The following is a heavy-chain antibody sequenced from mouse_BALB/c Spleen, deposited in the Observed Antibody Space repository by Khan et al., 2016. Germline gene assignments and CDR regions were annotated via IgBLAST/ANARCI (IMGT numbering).Heavy chain of an antibody. V-gene: IGHV14-3*02. J-gene: IGHJ3*01. CDR3: ARSPYDYDVGFAY. CDR1: GFNIKDTY. D-gene: IGHD2-4*01. CDR2: IDPANGNT. Sequence: VQLKQSGAELVKPGASVKLSCTASGFNIKDTYMHWVKQRPEQGLEWIGRIDPANGNTKYDPKFQGKATITADTSSNTAYLQLNSLTSEDTAVYYCARSPYDYDVGFAYWGQGTLVTVSA.